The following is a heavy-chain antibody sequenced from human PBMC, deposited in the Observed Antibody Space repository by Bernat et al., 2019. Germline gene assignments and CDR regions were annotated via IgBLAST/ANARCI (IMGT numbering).Heavy chain of an antibody. Sequence: QVQLQQWGAGLLKPSETLSLTCAVYGGSFSGYYWSWIRQPPGKGLEWIGEINHSGSTNYNPSLKSRVTISVDTSKNQFSLKLSSVTAADTAVYYCAKEQLRDGYNWRFDPWGQGTLVTVSS. J-gene: IGHJ5*02. CDR3: AKEQLRDGYNWRFDP. CDR2: INHSGST. V-gene: IGHV4-34*01. CDR1: GGSFSGYY. D-gene: IGHD5-12*01.